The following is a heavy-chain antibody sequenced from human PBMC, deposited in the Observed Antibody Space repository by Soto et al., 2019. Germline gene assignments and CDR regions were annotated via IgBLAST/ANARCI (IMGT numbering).Heavy chain of an antibody. J-gene: IGHJ6*02. CDR1: GGSVSIGSNY. D-gene: IGHD6-6*01. CDR3: ARVSKLVAPKDGKSAHFYAMDV. CDR2: ISYNWTT. V-gene: IGHV4-61*01. Sequence: SETLSLTCTVSGGSVSIGSNYWSWIRQPPGKGLEWVAYISYNWTTNYNPSLKSRVTISVDTSRNQFSLKVRSVTAADTAMYFCARVSKLVAPKDGKSAHFYAMDVWGPGTTVTVSS.